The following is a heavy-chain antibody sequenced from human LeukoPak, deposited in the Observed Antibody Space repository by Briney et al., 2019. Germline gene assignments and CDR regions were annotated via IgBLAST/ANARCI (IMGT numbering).Heavy chain of an antibody. D-gene: IGHD6-19*01. V-gene: IGHV3-43*02. Sequence: GGSLRLSWAAPGLNFDDYAIHWVRQAPGKGLEWDSLISGDGGSTFYADSVRGRFTISRDNSKNSLYLQMSSLRSEDTAFYFCARESDSSGWYDYWGQGTLVTVSS. CDR1: GLNFDDYA. CDR2: ISGDGGST. J-gene: IGHJ4*02. CDR3: ARESDSSGWYDY.